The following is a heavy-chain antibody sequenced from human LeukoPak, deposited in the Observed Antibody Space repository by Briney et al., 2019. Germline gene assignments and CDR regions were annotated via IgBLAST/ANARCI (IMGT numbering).Heavy chain of an antibody. J-gene: IGHJ4*02. CDR3: VRDFGYSYGLDY. CDR1: GFTFSDSF. D-gene: IGHD5-18*01. CDR2: IGSAGTTI. V-gene: IGHV3-11*01. Sequence: VLPGGSLRLSCAASGFTFSDSFMNWVRQAPGKGLQFVSSIGSAGTTIYYAGSVKGRFSISRDNAKNSLYLQMNSLRAEDTAVYYCVRDFGYSYGLDYWGQGTLVTVSS.